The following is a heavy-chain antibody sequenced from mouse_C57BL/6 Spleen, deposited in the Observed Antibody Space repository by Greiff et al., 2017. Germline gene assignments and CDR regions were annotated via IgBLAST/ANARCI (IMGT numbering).Heavy chain of an antibody. CDR3: ANSNLLYAMDY. D-gene: IGHD2-5*01. J-gene: IGHJ4*01. V-gene: IGHV1-26*01. CDR2: INPNNGGT. CDR1: GYTFTDYY. Sequence: EVQLQQSGPELVKPGASVKISCKASGYTFTDYYMNWVKQSHGKSLEWIGDINPNNGGTSYNQKFKGKATLTVDKSSSTAYMELRSLTSEDSAVYYCANSNLLYAMDYWGQGTSVTVSS.